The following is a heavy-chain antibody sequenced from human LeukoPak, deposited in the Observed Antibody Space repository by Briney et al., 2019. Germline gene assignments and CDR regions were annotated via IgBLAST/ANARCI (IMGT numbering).Heavy chain of an antibody. CDR3: ARRDSSGVVPRWDY. V-gene: IGHV4-39*01. CDR2: IYYSGST. CDR1: GGSIISSSYY. J-gene: IGHJ4*02. D-gene: IGHD6-25*01. Sequence: SETLSLTCTVSGGSIISSSYYWGWIRQPPGKGLEWIGSIYYSGSTYYNPSLKSRVTISVDTSKNQFSLKVSSVTAADTAVYYCARRDSSGVVPRWDYWGQGTLVTVSS.